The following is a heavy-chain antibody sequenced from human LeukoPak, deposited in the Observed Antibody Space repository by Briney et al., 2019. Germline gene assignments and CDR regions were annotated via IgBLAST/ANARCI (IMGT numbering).Heavy chain of an antibody. CDR1: DFTFTNAW. CDR3: ARDRRPYYYGSGSFFDY. D-gene: IGHD3-10*01. V-gene: IGHV3-33*08. Sequence: GGSLRLSCAASDFTFTNAWMNWVRQAPGKGLEWVAVIWYDGSNKYYADSVKGRFTISRDNSKNTLYLQMNSLRAEDTAVYYCARDRRPYYYGSGSFFDYWGQGTLVTVSS. J-gene: IGHJ4*02. CDR2: IWYDGSNK.